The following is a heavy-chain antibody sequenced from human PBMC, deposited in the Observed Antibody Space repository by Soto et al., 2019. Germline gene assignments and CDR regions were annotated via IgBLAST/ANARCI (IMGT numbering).Heavy chain of an antibody. V-gene: IGHV3-48*03. D-gene: IGHD3-10*01. CDR3: ARDLAQSGHDY. CDR1: GFTFSSYE. Sequence: GSLRLSCAASGFTFSSYEMNWVRQAPGKGLEWVSYISSSGSTIYYAGSVKGRFTISRDNAKNSLYLQMNSLKAEDTAVYYCARDLAQSGHDYWGQGTLVAVCS. J-gene: IGHJ4*02. CDR2: ISSSGSTI.